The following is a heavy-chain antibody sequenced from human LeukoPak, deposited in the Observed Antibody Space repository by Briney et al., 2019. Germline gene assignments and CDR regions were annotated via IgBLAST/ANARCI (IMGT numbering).Heavy chain of an antibody. J-gene: IGHJ4*02. CDR1: GGSFSGYY. CDR2: INHSGST. Sequence: PSETLSLTCAVYGGSFSGYYWSWIRQPPGKGLEWIGEINHSGSTNYNPSLKSRVTISVDTSKNQFSLKLSSVTAADTAVYYCASRRITMVRGVIRPLDYWGQGTLVTVSS. D-gene: IGHD3-10*01. CDR3: ASRRITMVRGVIRPLDY. V-gene: IGHV4-34*01.